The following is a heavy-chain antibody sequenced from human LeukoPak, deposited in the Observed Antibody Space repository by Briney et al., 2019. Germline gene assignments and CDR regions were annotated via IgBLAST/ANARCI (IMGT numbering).Heavy chain of an antibody. Sequence: SETLSLTCAVYGGSFSGYYLTWIRQPPGKGLEWIGEINHSGSTNYNPSLKSRVTISIDTSKNHFSLRLSSVTAADTAVYYCARGPTTHYNILTGYYYFDYWGQGTLVTVSS. V-gene: IGHV4-34*01. CDR1: GGSFSGYY. CDR3: ARGPTTHYNILTGYYYFDY. D-gene: IGHD3-9*01. J-gene: IGHJ4*02. CDR2: INHSGST.